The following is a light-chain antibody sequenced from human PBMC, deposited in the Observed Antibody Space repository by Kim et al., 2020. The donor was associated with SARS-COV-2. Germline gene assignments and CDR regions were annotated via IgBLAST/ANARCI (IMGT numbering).Light chain of an antibody. J-gene: IGLJ2*01. CDR1: SSNIGSNT. CDR3: AAWDDSLNGPV. CDR2: SNY. Sequence: QSVLTQPPSTSGTPGQWVTISCSGSSSNIGSNTVNWYQQLPGTAPKVLIYSNYERPSGVPDRFSGSKSGTSASLAISGLQSEDEADYYCAAWDDSLNGPVFGGGTQLTVL. V-gene: IGLV1-44*01.